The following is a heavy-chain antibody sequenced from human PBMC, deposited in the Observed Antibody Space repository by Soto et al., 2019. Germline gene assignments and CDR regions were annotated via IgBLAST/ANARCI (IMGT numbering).Heavy chain of an antibody. CDR3: ARHGDYVSMDV. CDR1: GFTFSSYW. V-gene: IGHV3-7*01. CDR2: IKQDGSEK. J-gene: IGHJ6*03. Sequence: EVQLVESGGGLVQPGGSLRLSCAASGFTFSSYWMTWVRQAPGKGLEWVANIKQDGSEKYNVDSVKGRFTISRDNAKNSLYLQMNSLRAEDTAVYYCARHGDYVSMDVWGKGTTVTVSS. D-gene: IGHD4-17*01.